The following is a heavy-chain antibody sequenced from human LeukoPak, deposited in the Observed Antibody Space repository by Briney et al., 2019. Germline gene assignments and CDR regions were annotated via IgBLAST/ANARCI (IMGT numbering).Heavy chain of an antibody. CDR2: ISWDGGST. CDR3: AKEGMVRGVMDAAYYYYYMDV. J-gene: IGHJ6*03. V-gene: IGHV3-43D*03. CDR1: GFTFDDYA. D-gene: IGHD3-10*01. Sequence: GGSLRLSCAASGFTFDDYAMHWVRQAPGKGLEWVSLISWDGGSTYYADSVKGRFTISRDNSKNSLYLQMNSLRAEDTALYYCAKEGMVRGVMDAAYYYYYMDVWGKGTTVTVSS.